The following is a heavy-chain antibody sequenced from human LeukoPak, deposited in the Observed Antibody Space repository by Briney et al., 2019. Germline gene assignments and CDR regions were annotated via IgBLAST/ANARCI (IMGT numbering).Heavy chain of an antibody. D-gene: IGHD6-19*01. V-gene: IGHV4-61*08. Sequence: SETLSLTCPVSGGSISSGDYSWSWIRQPPGKGLEWIGYIYYSGSTNYNPSLKSRVTISVDTSKNQFSLKLSSVTAADTAVYYCASQQWLNNTFDYWGQGTLVTVSS. CDR2: IYYSGST. CDR3: ASQQWLNNTFDY. CDR1: GGSISSGDYS. J-gene: IGHJ4*02.